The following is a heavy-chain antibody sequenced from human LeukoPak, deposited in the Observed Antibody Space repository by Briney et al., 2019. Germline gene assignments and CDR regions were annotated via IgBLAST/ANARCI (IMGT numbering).Heavy chain of an antibody. D-gene: IGHD3-22*01. CDR1: GGSFSGSGYY. Sequence: PSETLSLTCAVYGGSFSGSGYYWSWIRQPPGKGLEWIGEINHSGSTNYNPSLKSRVTISVDTSKNQFSLKVSSVIAADTAVYYCASSSGDTNGFRWFDPWGQGTLVTVSP. CDR3: ASSSGDTNGFRWFDP. CDR2: INHSGST. J-gene: IGHJ5*02. V-gene: IGHV4-34*01.